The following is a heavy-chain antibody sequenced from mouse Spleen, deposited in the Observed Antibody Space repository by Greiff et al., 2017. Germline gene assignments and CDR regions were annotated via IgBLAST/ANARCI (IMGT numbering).Heavy chain of an antibody. CDR2: IYPGNSDT. V-gene: IGHV1-5*01. Sequence: VHVKQSGTVLARPGASVKMSCKTSGYTFTSYWMHWVKQRPGQGLEWIGAIYPGNSDTSYNQKFKGKAKLTAVTSASTAYMELSSLTNEDSAVYYCTREDRYDGAMDYWGQGTSVTVSS. CDR1: GYTFTSYW. J-gene: IGHJ4*01. D-gene: IGHD2-14*01. CDR3: TREDRYDGAMDY.